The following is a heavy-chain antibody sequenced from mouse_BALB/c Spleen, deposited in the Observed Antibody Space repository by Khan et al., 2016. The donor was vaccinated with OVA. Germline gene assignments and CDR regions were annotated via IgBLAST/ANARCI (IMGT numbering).Heavy chain of an antibody. CDR2: IWTDGNT. D-gene: IGHD2-2*01. CDR1: GSSSTSYG. V-gene: IGHV2-3*01. CDR3: AIIFYGYDWVAY. J-gene: IGHJ3*01. Sequence: QVQLKESGPGLVAPSQSLSITCTVSGSSSTSYGVSWARQTPGKGLEWLGVIWTDGNTNYHSSLKSRLTITTDNSKSQVLLTLSSLQTDATATYYCAIIFYGYDWVAYWGQGTLGTVSA.